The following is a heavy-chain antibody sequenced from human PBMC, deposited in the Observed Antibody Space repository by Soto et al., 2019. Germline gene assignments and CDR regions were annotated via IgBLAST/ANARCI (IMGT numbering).Heavy chain of an antibody. Sequence: QVQLQQWGAGLLKPSETLSLTCAVYGGSFSGYYWSWIRQPPGKGLEWIGEINHSGSPNYNPSLKSRVTIAVDTSKNQFSLKLSSVTAADTAVYYCAGGTVTTIRWFDPWGQGTLVTVSS. CDR3: AGGTVTTIRWFDP. CDR2: INHSGSP. D-gene: IGHD4-17*01. V-gene: IGHV4-34*01. J-gene: IGHJ5*02. CDR1: GGSFSGYY.